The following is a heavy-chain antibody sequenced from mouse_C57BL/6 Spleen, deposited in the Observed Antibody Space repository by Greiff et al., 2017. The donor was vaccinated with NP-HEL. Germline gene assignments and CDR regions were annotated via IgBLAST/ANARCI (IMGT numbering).Heavy chain of an antibody. CDR1: GYAFSSSW. J-gene: IGHJ2*01. Sequence: VMLVESGPELVKPGASVKISCKASGYAFSSSWMNWVKQRPGKGLEWIGRIYPGDGDTNYNGKFKGKATLTADKSSSTAYMQLSSLTSEDSAVYFCARSDYYGSRCFDYWGQGTTLTVSS. CDR3: ARSDYYGSRCFDY. V-gene: IGHV1-82*01. D-gene: IGHD1-1*01. CDR2: IYPGDGDT.